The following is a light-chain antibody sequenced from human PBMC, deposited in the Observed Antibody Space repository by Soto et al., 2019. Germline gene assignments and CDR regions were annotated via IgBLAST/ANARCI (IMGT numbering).Light chain of an antibody. Sequence: EIVLTQSPATLSLSPGERATLSCRASQSVSSYLAWYQQKPGQAPRLLIYDASNRATGIPARFSGSGSGTAFTLTGGSLEPEDFAVYSCQQASNWLRATSGQGTKVEIK. CDR2: DAS. J-gene: IGKJ1*01. V-gene: IGKV3-11*01. CDR1: QSVSSY. CDR3: QQASNWLRAT.